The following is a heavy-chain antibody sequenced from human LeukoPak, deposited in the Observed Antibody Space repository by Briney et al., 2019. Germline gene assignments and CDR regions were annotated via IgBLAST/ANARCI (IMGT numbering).Heavy chain of an antibody. Sequence: SETLSLTCTVSGDSFSTYYWSWIRQPPGKGLEWIGYISYSGRTNYSPSLRSRVTLSLDTSKSQFSLKLSSVTAADTAFYYCARGSHYGSGRLFDYWGQGTLVTVSS. CDR3: ARGSHYGSGRLFDY. J-gene: IGHJ4*02. CDR2: ISYSGRT. V-gene: IGHV4-59*01. CDR1: GDSFSTYY. D-gene: IGHD3-10*01.